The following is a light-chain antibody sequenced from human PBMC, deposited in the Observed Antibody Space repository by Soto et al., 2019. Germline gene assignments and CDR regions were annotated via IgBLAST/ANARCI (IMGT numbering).Light chain of an antibody. CDR3: QQYGSSPQT. CDR2: GAS. J-gene: IGKJ1*01. CDR1: QSVSSSY. V-gene: IGKV3-20*01. Sequence: IVLTQSPGTLSLSPGERPNLSCRASQSVSSSYLARYQQKPGQAPRLLIYGASSRATGIPDRFSGSGSGTDFTLTISRLEPEDFAVYYCQQYGSSPQTFGQGTKVDIK.